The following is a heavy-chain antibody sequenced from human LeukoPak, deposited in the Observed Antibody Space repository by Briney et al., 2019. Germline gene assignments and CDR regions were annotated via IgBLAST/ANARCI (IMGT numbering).Heavy chain of an antibody. V-gene: IGHV3-30-3*01. CDR3: AKDWDLDY. D-gene: IGHD1-26*01. CDR1: GFTFSSYA. CDR2: ISYDGSNK. Sequence: PGGSLRLSCAASGFTFSSYAMHWVRQAPGKGLEWVAVISYDGSNKYYADPVKGRFTISRDNSKNTLYLQMNSLRAEDTAIYYCAKDWDLDYWGQGTLVTVSS. J-gene: IGHJ4*02.